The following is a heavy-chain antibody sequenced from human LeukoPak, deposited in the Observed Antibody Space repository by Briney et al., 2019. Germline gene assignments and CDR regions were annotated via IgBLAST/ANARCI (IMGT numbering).Heavy chain of an antibody. D-gene: IGHD3-22*01. CDR3: ARDHGYYYDSSGYYYFDY. CDR2: IIPIFGTA. Sequence: GSSVKVSCKASGGTFSSYAISWVRQAPGQGLEWMGGIIPIFGTANYAQKFQGRVTITADESTSTAYMELSSLRSEDTAVYYCARDHGYYYDSSGYYYFDYWGQGTLVTVSS. V-gene: IGHV1-69*01. CDR1: GGTFSSYA. J-gene: IGHJ4*02.